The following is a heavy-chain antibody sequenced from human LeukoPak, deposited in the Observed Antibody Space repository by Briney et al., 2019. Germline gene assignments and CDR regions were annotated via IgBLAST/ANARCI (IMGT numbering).Heavy chain of an antibody. J-gene: IGHJ4*02. CDR2: INPNGGGT. Sequence: ASVKVSCKASGYTFTGYYMHWVRQASGQGLEWMGWINPNGGGTNYAQKFQGRVTMTRDTSISTAYMELSRLRSDDTAVYYCARDLLEVPAAPAQTDYWGQGTLVTVSS. CDR3: ARDLLEVPAAPAQTDY. D-gene: IGHD2-2*01. CDR1: GYTFTGYY. V-gene: IGHV1-2*02.